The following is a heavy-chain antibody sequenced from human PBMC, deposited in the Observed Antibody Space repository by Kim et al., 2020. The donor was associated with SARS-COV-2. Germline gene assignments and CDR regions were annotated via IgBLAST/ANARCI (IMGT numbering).Heavy chain of an antibody. Sequence: GGSLRLSCAASGFTFSSYAMHWVRQAPGKGLEWVAVISYDGSNKYYADSVKGRFTISRDNSKNTLYLRMNSLRAEDTAVYYCAREKIAAADYWGQGTLVT. CDR3: AREKIAAADY. V-gene: IGHV3-30*04. D-gene: IGHD6-13*01. CDR2: ISYDGSNK. CDR1: GFTFSSYA. J-gene: IGHJ4*02.